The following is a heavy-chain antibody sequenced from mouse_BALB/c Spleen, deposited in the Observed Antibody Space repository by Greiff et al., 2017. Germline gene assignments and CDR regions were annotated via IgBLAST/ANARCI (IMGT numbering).Heavy chain of an antibody. Sequence: VQLQQSGPELVKPGASVRISCKASGYTFTSYYIHWVKQRPGQGLEWIGWIYPGNVNTKYNEKFKGKATLTADKSSSTAYMQLSSLTSEDSAVYFCAREETTVVATRWYFDVWGAGTTVTVSS. CDR1: GYTFTSYY. V-gene: IGHV1S56*01. CDR2: IYPGNVNT. J-gene: IGHJ1*01. D-gene: IGHD1-1*01. CDR3: AREETTVVATRWYFDV.